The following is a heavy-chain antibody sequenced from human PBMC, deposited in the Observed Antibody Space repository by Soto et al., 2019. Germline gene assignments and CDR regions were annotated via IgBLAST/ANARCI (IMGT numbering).Heavy chain of an antibody. CDR1: GFTFSSYA. CDR3: AKSSSWAHYYYMDV. D-gene: IGHD2-2*01. CDR2: ISGSGDTT. Sequence: GASVKVSCAASGFTFSSYAMSWVRQAPGKGLEWVSVISGSGDTTNYADSVKDRFTISRDNSKNSLYLQMNSLRVEDTAIYYCAKSSSWAHYYYMDVWGKGTTVTVSS. J-gene: IGHJ6*03. V-gene: IGHV3-23*01.